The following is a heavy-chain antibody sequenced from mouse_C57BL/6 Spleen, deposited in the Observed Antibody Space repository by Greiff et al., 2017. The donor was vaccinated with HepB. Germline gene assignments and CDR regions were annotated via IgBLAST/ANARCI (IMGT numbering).Heavy chain of an antibody. J-gene: IGHJ1*03. CDR3: ARNYDYDGDWYFDV. CDR2: IWSGGST. D-gene: IGHD2-4*01. V-gene: IGHV2-2*01. Sequence: VQLQQSGPGLEQPSQSLSITCTVSGFSLTSYGVHWVRQSPGKGLEWLGVIWSGGSTDYNAAFISRLSISKDNSKSQVFFKMNSLQADDTAIYYCARNYDYDGDWYFDVWGTGTTVTVSS. CDR1: GFSLTSYG.